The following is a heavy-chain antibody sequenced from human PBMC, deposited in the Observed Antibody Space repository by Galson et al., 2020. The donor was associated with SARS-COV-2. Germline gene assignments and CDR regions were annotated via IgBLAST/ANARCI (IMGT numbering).Heavy chain of an antibody. CDR2: TSATT. J-gene: IGHJ6*03. Sequence: GESLKISCVASGFTFSRYGMSWVRQAPGQGLDWVATTSATTYYADSVRRRFIISRDDSKNTLYLQMNGLSADDTAVYYCAKDFVRGIGYMDVWGPGTTVTVS. CDR3: AKDFVRGIGYMDV. D-gene: IGHD3-10*02. V-gene: IGHV3-23*01. CDR1: GFTFSRYG.